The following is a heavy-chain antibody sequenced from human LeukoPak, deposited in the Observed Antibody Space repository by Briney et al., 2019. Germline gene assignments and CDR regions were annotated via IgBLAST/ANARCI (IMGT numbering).Heavy chain of an antibody. CDR1: GFTFSSYS. Sequence: GGSLRLPCAASGFTFSSYSMNWVRQAPGKGLEWVSYISSSSSTIYYADSVKGRFTISRDNAKNSLYLQMNSLRAEDTAVYYCARGHPDHYGSGSYYNVPFDYWGQGTLVTVSS. D-gene: IGHD3-10*01. CDR3: ARGHPDHYGSGSYYNVPFDY. J-gene: IGHJ4*02. CDR2: ISSSSSTI. V-gene: IGHV3-48*01.